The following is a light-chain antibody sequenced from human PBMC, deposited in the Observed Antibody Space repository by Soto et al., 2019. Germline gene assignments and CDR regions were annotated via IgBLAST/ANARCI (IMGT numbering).Light chain of an antibody. Sequence: QSALTQPRSVSGSPGQSVTISCTGTTNDVGSYTYVSWYQHHPGKAPKLMIYDVIKRPSGVPDRFSGSKSGNTASLTISGLQAEDEADYYCCSYAGSYTEVFGGGTQL. CDR2: DVI. J-gene: IGLJ2*01. CDR1: TNDVGSYTY. V-gene: IGLV2-11*01. CDR3: CSYAGSYTEV.